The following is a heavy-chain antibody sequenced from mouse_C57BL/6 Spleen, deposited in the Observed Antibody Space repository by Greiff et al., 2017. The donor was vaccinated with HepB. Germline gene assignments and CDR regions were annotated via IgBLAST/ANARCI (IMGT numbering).Heavy chain of an antibody. D-gene: IGHD2-5*01. Sequence: LQESGPELVKPGASVKISCKASGYSFTDYNMNWVKQSNGKSLEWIGVINPNYGTTSYNQKFKGKATLTVDQSSSTAYMQLNSLTSEDSAVYYCARGYYSNYDYWYFDVWGTGTTVTVSS. V-gene: IGHV1-39*01. J-gene: IGHJ1*03. CDR2: INPNYGTT. CDR3: ARGYYSNYDYWYFDV. CDR1: GYSFTDYN.